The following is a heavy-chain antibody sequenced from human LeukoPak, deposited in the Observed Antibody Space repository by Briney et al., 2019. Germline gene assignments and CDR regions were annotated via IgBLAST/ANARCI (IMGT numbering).Heavy chain of an antibody. CDR3: TGEYYDSDGYYRY. Sequence: ASVTVSCKASGYTFTNYHMHWVRQAPGQGLEWMGIMTPSGGPTSYAQKFQGRVTMTRDTSTSTVYMELSSLRSEDTAVYYCTGEYYDSDGYYRYWGQGTLVTVSS. V-gene: IGHV1-46*01. CDR2: MTPSGGPT. D-gene: IGHD3-22*01. J-gene: IGHJ4*02. CDR1: GYTFTNYH.